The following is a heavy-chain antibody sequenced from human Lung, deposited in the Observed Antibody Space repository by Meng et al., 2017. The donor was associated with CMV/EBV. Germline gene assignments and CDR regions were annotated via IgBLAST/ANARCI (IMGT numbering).Heavy chain of an antibody. D-gene: IGHD2-2*01. CDR2: ISSSSSYI. Sequence: GGPXRLXXAASGFTFSTYRMNWVRQAPGKGLEWVSSISSSSSYIYYADSVKGRFTISRDNAKNSLYLQMNSLRAEDTAVYYYARILGYCSSTSCASDYWGQGXLVTVSS. V-gene: IGHV3-21*01. CDR1: GFTFSTYR. CDR3: ARILGYCSSTSCASDY. J-gene: IGHJ4*02.